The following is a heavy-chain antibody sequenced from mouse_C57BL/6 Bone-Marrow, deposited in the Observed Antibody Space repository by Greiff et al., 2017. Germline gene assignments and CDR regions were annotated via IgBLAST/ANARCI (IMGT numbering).Heavy chain of an antibody. CDR1: GFTFSSYG. CDR2: ISSGGSYT. J-gene: IGHJ2*01. V-gene: IGHV5-6*02. Sequence: DVMLVESGGDLVKPGGSLKLSCAASGFTFSSYGMSWVRQTPDKRLEWVATISSGGSYTYYPDSVKGRFTIYRDNAKNTLYLQMSSLKSEDTAMYYCARRYGNYLHFDYWGQGTTLTVSS. CDR3: ARRYGNYLHFDY. D-gene: IGHD2-1*01.